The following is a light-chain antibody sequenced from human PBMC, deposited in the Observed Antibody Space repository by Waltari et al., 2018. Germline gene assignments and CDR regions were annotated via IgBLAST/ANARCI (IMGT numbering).Light chain of an antibody. Sequence: DIQMTHHPSPLSASVGDRVSITCRASQGISSWLAWYQQTPGKAPKSLIYSASILQSGVPSRFSGSGSGTEFTLTINGLQPDDFGTYYCQQYKSYPHSFGQGTKLDIK. CDR1: QGISSW. J-gene: IGKJ2*03. CDR3: QQYKSYPHS. V-gene: IGKV1D-16*01. CDR2: SAS.